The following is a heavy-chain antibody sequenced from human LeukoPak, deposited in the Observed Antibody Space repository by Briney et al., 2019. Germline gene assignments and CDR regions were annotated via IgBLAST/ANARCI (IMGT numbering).Heavy chain of an antibody. CDR2: MNPNSGNT. CDR1: GYTFTSYD. CDR3: AVWGVVVAATHSPYFDY. D-gene: IGHD2-15*01. Sequence: GASVKVSCKASGYTFTSYDINWVRQATGQGLEWMGWMNPNSGNTGYVQKFQGRVTTTRNTSISTAYMELSSLRSEDTAVYYCAVWGVVVAATHSPYFDYWGQGTLVTVSS. J-gene: IGHJ4*02. V-gene: IGHV1-8*03.